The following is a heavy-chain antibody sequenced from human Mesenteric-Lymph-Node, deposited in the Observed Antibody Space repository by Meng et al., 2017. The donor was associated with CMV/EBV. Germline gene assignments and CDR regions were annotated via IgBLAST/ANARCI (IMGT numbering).Heavy chain of an antibody. CDR2: ISYSGST. V-gene: IGHV4-31*02. J-gene: IGHJ4*02. Sequence: LRLSCTVSGGSISSGGYYWSWIRQHPGKGLEWIGYISYSGSTYYNPSLKSRVTISVDTSKNQFSLRLSSVTAADTAVYYCARDRAYSSNEWSHWGQGTLVTVSS. D-gene: IGHD6-13*01. CDR1: GGSISSGGYY. CDR3: ARDRAYSSNEWSH.